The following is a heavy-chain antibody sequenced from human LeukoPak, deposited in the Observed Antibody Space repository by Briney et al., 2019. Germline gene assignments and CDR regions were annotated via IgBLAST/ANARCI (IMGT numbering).Heavy chain of an antibody. Sequence: SETLSLTCAVYGGSFSGYYWSWIRQPPGKGLEWIGEINHSGSTNYNPSLKSRVTISVDTSKNQYSLKLSSVTAADTAVYYCARLGIVVVPAAIPGQYYYYYYYMDVWGRGTTVTVSS. CDR2: INHSGST. D-gene: IGHD2-2*02. CDR1: GGSFSGYY. V-gene: IGHV4-34*01. CDR3: ARLGIVVVPAAIPGQYYYYYYYMDV. J-gene: IGHJ6*03.